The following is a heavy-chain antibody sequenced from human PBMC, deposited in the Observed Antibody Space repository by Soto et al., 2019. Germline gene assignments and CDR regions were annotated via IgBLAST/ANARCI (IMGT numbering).Heavy chain of an antibody. D-gene: IGHD2-2*01. CDR2: FDPEDGET. J-gene: IGHJ6*04. CDR3: ATIGYCSSTSSTQDYSYSMDV. V-gene: IGHV1-24*01. Sequence: ASVKVSCKVSGYTLTELSMHWVRQAPGKGLEWMGGFDPEDGETIYAQKFQGRVTMTEDTSTDTAYMELSSLRSEDTAVYYCATIGYCSSTSSTQDYSYSMDVCCKAPLVTVSS. CDR1: GYTLTELS.